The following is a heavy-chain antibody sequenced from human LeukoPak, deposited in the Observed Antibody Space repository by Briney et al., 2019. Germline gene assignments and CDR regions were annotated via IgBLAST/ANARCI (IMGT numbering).Heavy chain of an antibody. CDR3: ARGEMATSTLDY. V-gene: IGHV4-31*03. Sequence: SETLSLTCTVSGGSISSGGYYWSWIRQHPGKGLEWIGYIYYSGSTYYNPSPKSRVTISVDTSKNQFSLKLSSVTAADTAVYYCARGEMATSTLDYWGQGTLVTVSS. D-gene: IGHD5-24*01. CDR2: IYYSGST. CDR1: GGSISSGGYY. J-gene: IGHJ4*02.